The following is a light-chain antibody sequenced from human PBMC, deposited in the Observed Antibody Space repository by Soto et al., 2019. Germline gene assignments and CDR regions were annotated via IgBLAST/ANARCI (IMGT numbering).Light chain of an antibody. V-gene: IGKV3-15*01. CDR3: QQYNNWPPYT. J-gene: IGKJ2*01. CDR1: QSVSNN. Sequence: EIVMTQSPATLSVSPGERATLSCRASQSVSNNLAWYQQKPGQAPRLLIYGASTRATGIPARFSGSGSGTEFTLSISSLQTEDFAVYYCQQYNNWPPYTFGQGTKLEIK. CDR2: GAS.